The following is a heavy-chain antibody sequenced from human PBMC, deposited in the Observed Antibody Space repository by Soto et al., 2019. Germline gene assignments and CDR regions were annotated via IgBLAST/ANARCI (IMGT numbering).Heavy chain of an antibody. J-gene: IGHJ4*02. V-gene: IGHV1-3*01. CDR1: GYTFTIYP. CDR3: VGDWGHNDSSGHGDY. Sequence: RASVKASCMASGYTFTIYPMHWVRQAPGQGIEWMGWINAGNGDTKYSQMFQGRVTITRYTSAITAYMELSRLRSEDTAVYYCVGDWGHNDSSGHGDYWGKGTLVTVAS. D-gene: IGHD3-22*01. CDR2: INAGNGDT.